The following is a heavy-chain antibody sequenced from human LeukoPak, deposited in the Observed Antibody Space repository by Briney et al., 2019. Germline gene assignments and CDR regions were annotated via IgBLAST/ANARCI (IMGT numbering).Heavy chain of an antibody. CDR2: IWYDGSNK. J-gene: IGHJ4*02. Sequence: GGSLRLSCAASGSTYSNYGMHWVRQAPGKGLEWVAVIWYDGSNKYYADSVKGRFTISRDNSKNTLYLQMNSLRAEDTAVYYCAKDPHIVATIGDWGQGTLVTVSS. V-gene: IGHV3-30*02. D-gene: IGHD5-12*01. CDR1: GSTYSNYG. CDR3: AKDPHIVATIGD.